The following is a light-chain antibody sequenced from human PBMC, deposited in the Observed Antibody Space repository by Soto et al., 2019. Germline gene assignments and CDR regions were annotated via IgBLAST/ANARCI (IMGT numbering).Light chain of an antibody. V-gene: IGKV3-15*01. Sequence: EIVMTQSPATLSVSPGERVTLFCRASQDIRSSLAWYQQKPGQAPRLLIYGASIRATGVPATFSGSGSGTEFTLSISSLQSEHLGFYYCQQDSSWPLTFGGGTKVDIK. CDR3: QQDSSWPLT. CDR2: GAS. CDR1: QDIRSS. J-gene: IGKJ4*01.